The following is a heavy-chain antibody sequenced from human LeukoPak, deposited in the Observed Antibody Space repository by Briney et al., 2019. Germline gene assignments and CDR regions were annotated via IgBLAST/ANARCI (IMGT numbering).Heavy chain of an antibody. D-gene: IGHD3-10*02. J-gene: IGHJ6*04. V-gene: IGHV3-48*03. Sequence: GGSLRLSCAASGFTFSSYEMNWARQAPGKGLEWVSYISSSGSTIYYADSVKGRFTISRDNAKNSLYLQMNSLRAEDTAVYYCAELGITMIGGVWGKGTTVTVSS. CDR1: GFTFSSYE. CDR3: AELGITMIGGV. CDR2: ISSSGSTI.